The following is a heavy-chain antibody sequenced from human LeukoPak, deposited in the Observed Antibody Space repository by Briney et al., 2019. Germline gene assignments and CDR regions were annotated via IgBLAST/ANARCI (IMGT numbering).Heavy chain of an antibody. Sequence: GGSLRLSCAASGFTFSSYAMSWVRQSPGKGLEWVSAISDNGGSTYYADSVKGRFTISRDNSKNTLYLQMNSLRAEDTAVYYCARKKTLDYWGQGTLVTVSS. CDR1: GFTFSSYA. V-gene: IGHV3-23*01. CDR3: ARKKTLDY. J-gene: IGHJ4*02. D-gene: IGHD1-14*01. CDR2: ISDNGGST.